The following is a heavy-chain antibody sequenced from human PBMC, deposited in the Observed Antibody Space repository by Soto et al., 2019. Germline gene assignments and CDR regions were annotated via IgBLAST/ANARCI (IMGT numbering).Heavy chain of an antibody. CDR2: IIPTFGTG. CDR3: ASFDGTLVRGGRSSPYEMDV. CDR1: GGTFNNYA. J-gene: IGHJ6*02. D-gene: IGHD3-10*01. V-gene: IGHV1-69*01. Sequence: QVLLVQSGPEVKKPGSSVKVSCKASGGTFNNYAINWVRQAPGKGLEWMGGIIPTFGTGNHAQKFQGRVTITADESTTTAYMELNSLRSEDTGIDYCASFDGTLVRGGRSSPYEMDVWGQGTTVIVSS.